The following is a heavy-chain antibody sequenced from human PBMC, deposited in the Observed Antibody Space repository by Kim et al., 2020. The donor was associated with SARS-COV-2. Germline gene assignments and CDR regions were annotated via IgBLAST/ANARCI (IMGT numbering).Heavy chain of an antibody. CDR1: GFTFSSYA. CDR2: ISYDGSNK. D-gene: IGHD3-10*01. CDR3: ARILLWFGESRDY. Sequence: GGSLRLSCAASGFTFSSYAMHWVRQAPGKGLEWVAVISYDGSNKYHADSVKGRFTISRDNSKNTLYLQMNSLRAEDTAVYYCARILLWFGESRDYWGQGTLVTVSS. V-gene: IGHV3-30-3*01. J-gene: IGHJ4*02.